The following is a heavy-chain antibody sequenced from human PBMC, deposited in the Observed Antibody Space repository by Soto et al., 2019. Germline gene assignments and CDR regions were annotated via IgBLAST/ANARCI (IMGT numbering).Heavy chain of an antibody. D-gene: IGHD3-10*01. V-gene: IGHV4-59*08. Sequence: QVQLQESGPGLVKPSETLSLTCTVSGGSISSYYWSWIRQPPGKGLEWIGYIYYSGSTNYNPSLTSRVTISVDTSKNQFSLKLSSVTAADTAVYYCARLTMVRGVETYFDYWGQGTLVTVSS. CDR2: IYYSGST. J-gene: IGHJ4*02. CDR3: ARLTMVRGVETYFDY. CDR1: GGSISSYY.